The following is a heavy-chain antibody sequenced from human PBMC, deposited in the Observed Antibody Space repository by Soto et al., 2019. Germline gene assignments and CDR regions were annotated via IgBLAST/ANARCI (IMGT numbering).Heavy chain of an antibody. CDR3: ARTMVRGVIRSKYYFDY. J-gene: IGHJ4*02. CDR2: IIPIFGTA. CDR1: GGTFSSYA. D-gene: IGHD3-10*01. Sequence: SVKVSCKASGGTFSSYAISWVRQAPGQGLEWMGGIIPIFGTANYAQKFQGRVTITADESTSTAYMELSSLRSEDTAVYYCARTMVRGVIRSKYYFDYWGQGTLVTVSS. V-gene: IGHV1-69*13.